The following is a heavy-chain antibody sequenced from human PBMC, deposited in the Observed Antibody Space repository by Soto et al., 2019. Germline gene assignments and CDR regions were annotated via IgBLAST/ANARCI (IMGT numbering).Heavy chain of an antibody. CDR2: ISAYNGNT. V-gene: IGHV1-18*01. CDR3: ARVVGALGHWFDP. D-gene: IGHD1-26*01. Sequence: QVQLVQSGAEVKKPGASVKVSCKASGYNFNSYTISWVRQAPGQGLEWMGRISAYNGNTNYAQKLQGRVTMTTDTSTSTAYMELRSLRSADTAVYHCARVVGALGHWFDPGGQGTLVTVSS. J-gene: IGHJ5*02. CDR1: GYNFNSYT.